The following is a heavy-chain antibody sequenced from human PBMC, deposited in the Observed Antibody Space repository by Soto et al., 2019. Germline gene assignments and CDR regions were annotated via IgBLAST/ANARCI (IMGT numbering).Heavy chain of an antibody. Sequence: GASVKVSCKASGYTFTRYGISWVRQAPGQGLEWMGWISGYNGDTNYAQKFQDRVSMTIDTSTGTAYMELRSLTSDDTAIYYCAKKGQPPYYYHGLDVWG. CDR1: GYTFTRYG. J-gene: IGHJ6*02. CDR3: AKKGQPPYYYHGLDV. CDR2: ISGYNGDT. V-gene: IGHV1-18*01.